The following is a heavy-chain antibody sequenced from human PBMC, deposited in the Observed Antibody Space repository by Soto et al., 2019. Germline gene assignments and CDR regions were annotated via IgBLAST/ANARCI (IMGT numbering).Heavy chain of an antibody. Sequence: ASVKVSCKASGGTFSSYAISWVRQAPGQGLEWMGGIIPIFGTANYAQKFQGRVTITADESTSTAYMELSSLRSEDTAVYYCARGKFIAYYYYGMDVWGQGTTVTVSS. CDR2: IIPIFGTA. D-gene: IGHD3-16*02. CDR3: ARGKFIAYYYYGMDV. CDR1: GGTFSSYA. V-gene: IGHV1-69*13. J-gene: IGHJ6*02.